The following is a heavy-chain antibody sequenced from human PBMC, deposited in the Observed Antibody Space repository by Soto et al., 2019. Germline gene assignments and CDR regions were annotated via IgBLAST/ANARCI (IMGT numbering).Heavy chain of an antibody. D-gene: IGHD5-18*01. CDR3: ARTRGYSYVLSFVS. V-gene: IGHV4-59*08. CDR1: GGSISSYY. CDR2: INYSGST. J-gene: IGHJ4*02. Sequence: SETLSLTCTVSGGSISSYYWSWIRQPPGKGLEWIGYINYSGSTNYNPSLKSRVTISVDTSKNQFSLKLSSVTAADTAVYYCARTRGYSYVLSFVSWGQGTLVTVYS.